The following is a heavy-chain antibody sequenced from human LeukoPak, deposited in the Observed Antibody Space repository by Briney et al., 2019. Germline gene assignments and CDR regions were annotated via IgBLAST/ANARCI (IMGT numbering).Heavy chain of an antibody. J-gene: IGHJ4*02. V-gene: IGHV3-74*01. CDR2: MNNDGRTI. D-gene: IGHD1-7*01. CDR1: GFTFSNYW. Sequence: AGGSLRLSCVASGFTFSNYWMLWVRHAPGKGVVWVSRMNNDGRTIKYADSVKGRFTISRDNAKNTLYLQMNSLTVDDTAVYYCATAGNYRLHNWGQGGLVTVSS. CDR3: ATAGNYRLHN.